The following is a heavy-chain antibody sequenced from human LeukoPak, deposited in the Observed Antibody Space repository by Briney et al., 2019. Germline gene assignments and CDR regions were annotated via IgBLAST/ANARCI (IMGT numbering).Heavy chain of an antibody. J-gene: IGHJ4*02. V-gene: IGHV3-7*01. CDR1: GFTFSSHW. D-gene: IGHD3-16*01. CDR3: ARDYRGTFDY. CDR2: INQAGREI. Sequence: PGGSLRLSCAASGFTFSSHWMTWVRQAPGKGLEWVANINQAGREIYYVDSVKGRFTISRDNAKNSVYLQMNSLRAEDTAVYYCARDYRGTFDYWGQGTLVTVSS.